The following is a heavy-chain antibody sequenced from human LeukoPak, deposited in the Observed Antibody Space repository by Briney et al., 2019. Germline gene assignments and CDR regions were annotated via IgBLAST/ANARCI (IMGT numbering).Heavy chain of an antibody. J-gene: IGHJ4*02. D-gene: IGHD6-13*01. V-gene: IGHV4-59*01. CDR1: GGSISNYY. CDR3: ARGGGTSSWSEEFDY. Sequence: SETLSLTCTVSGGSISNYYWSWIRQSPGKGLEWIGYIYYNGNTDYNPSLESRVTMSVDTSKNQFSLKLTSVTSADTAVYYCARGGGTSSWSEEFDYWGQGTLLTVS. CDR2: IYYNGNT.